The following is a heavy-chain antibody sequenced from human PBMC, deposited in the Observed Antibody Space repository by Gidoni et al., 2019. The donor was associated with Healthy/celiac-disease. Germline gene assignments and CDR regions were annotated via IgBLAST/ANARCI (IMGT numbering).Heavy chain of an antibody. CDR1: GFTFSSYS. Sequence: EVQLVESGGGLVKPGGSMRLSCAASGFTFSSYSMNWVRQAPGKGLEWVSSISSSSSYIYYADSVKGRFTIYRDNAKNSLYLQMNSLRAEDTAVYYCARWGQKRGGYYFDYWGQGTLVTVSS. J-gene: IGHJ4*02. V-gene: IGHV3-21*01. CDR3: ARWGQKRGGYYFDY. CDR2: ISSSSSYI. D-gene: IGHD7-27*01.